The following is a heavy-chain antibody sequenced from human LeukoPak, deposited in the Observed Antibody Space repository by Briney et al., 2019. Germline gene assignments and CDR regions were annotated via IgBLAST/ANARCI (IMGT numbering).Heavy chain of an antibody. J-gene: IGHJ4*02. CDR3: ARGWGDGYNYHYFDY. D-gene: IGHD5-24*01. Sequence: SETLSLTCTVSGGSISSSSFYWGWLRQPPGKGLEWIGSIYYSGSTYYNPSLKSRVTISVDTSKNQFSLKLSSVTAADTAVYYCARGWGDGYNYHYFDYWGQGTLVTVSS. CDR1: GGSISSSSFY. CDR2: IYYSGST. V-gene: IGHV4-39*01.